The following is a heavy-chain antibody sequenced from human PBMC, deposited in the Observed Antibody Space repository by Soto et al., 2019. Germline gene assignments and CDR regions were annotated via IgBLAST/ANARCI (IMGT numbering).Heavy chain of an antibody. J-gene: IGHJ6*02. CDR1: GFTFSSYS. CDR2: ISSSSSTI. D-gene: IGHD3-9*01. CDR3: ARDRSVLRYFDYYYGMDV. V-gene: IGHV3-48*02. Sequence: EVQLVESGGGLVQPGGSLRLSCAASGFTFSSYSMNWVRQAPGKGLEWVSYISSSSSTIYYADSVKGRFTISRDNAKNSLYLQMNSLRDEDTAVYYCARDRSVLRYFDYYYGMDVWGQGTTVTVSS.